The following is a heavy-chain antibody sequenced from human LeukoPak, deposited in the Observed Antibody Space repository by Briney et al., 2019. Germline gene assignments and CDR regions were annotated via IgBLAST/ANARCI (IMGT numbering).Heavy chain of an antibody. V-gene: IGHV3-66*01. CDR1: GSTVSSNY. J-gene: IGHJ4*02. CDR2: IYSGGST. Sequence: GGSLRLSCAASGSTVSSNYMSWVRQAPGKGLEWVSVIYSGGSTSCADSVKGRFTISRDSSKNTVSLQMNNLRAEDTAVYYCAREGGRGSADYWGQGTLVTVSS. CDR3: AREGGRGSADY. D-gene: IGHD6-25*01.